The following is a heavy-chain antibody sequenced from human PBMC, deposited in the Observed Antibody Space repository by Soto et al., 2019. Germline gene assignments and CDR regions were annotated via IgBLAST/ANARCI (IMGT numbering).Heavy chain of an antibody. CDR3: ARHSPYFDWLSRFDY. V-gene: IGHV4-59*08. CDR2: IFYFGST. CDR1: GGSISSYY. J-gene: IGHJ4*02. D-gene: IGHD3-9*01. Sequence: SETLSLTCTVSGGSISSYYWSWIRQTPGKGLEWIGYIFYFGSTNYNPSLKSRVTLSIDTSKNQLSLKLSSVTAADTAVYYCARHSPYFDWLSRFDYWGQGTLVTVSS.